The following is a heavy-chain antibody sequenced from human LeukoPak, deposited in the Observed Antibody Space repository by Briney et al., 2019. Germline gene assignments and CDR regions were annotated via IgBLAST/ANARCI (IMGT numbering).Heavy chain of an antibody. CDR1: GFTFSSYA. Sequence: PGGSLRLSCAASGFTFSSYAMQWVRQAPGKGLEWVAVISYDGSNKYYADSVKGRFTISRDNSKNTLYPQMNSLRAEDTAVYYCARGPLGSGWLLGAFDIWGQGTMVTVSS. V-gene: IGHV3-30*04. J-gene: IGHJ3*02. D-gene: IGHD6-19*01. CDR2: ISYDGSNK. CDR3: ARGPLGSGWLLGAFDI.